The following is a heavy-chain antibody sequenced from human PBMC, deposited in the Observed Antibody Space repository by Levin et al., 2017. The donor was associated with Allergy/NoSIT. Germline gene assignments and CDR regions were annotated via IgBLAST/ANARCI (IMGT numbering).Heavy chain of an antibody. CDR1: GFTFSSYA. D-gene: IGHD2-15*01. J-gene: IGHJ6*02. CDR3: EGSRRRDIVVVVAATDYGMEV. V-gene: IGHV3-30-3*01. CDR2: ISYDGSNK. Sequence: GGSLRLSCAASGFTFSSYAMHWVRQAPGKGLEWVAVISYDGSNKYYADSVKGRFTISRDNSKNTLYLQMNSLRADDTAVYCCEGSRRRDIVVVVAATDYGMEVWGQGPTVTVAS.